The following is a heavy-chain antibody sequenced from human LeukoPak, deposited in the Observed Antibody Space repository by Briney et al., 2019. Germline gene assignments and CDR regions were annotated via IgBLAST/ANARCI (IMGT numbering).Heavy chain of an antibody. D-gene: IGHD6-13*01. Sequence: GGSLRLSCAASGFTFSSYAMHWVRQAPGKGLDWVSSISSSGNTYYADSVKGRFTISRDNSKNMPYLQMNSLRAEDTAVYYCVKGRISEDGLDFWGQGTLVTVSS. CDR1: GFTFSSYA. CDR3: VKGRISEDGLDF. CDR2: ISSSGNT. J-gene: IGHJ4*02. V-gene: IGHV3-23*01.